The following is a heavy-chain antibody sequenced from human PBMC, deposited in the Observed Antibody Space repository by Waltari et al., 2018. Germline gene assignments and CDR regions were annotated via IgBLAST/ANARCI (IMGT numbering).Heavy chain of an antibody. D-gene: IGHD3-10*01. Sequence: EVQLVESGGGLVQPGGSLRLSCAASGFTFSDHYMDWVRQAPGKGLEWVGRTRNKANSYTTESAGSVKGRFTISRDDSKNSLYLQMNSLKTEDTAVYYCARERGSGSYYNKIYYYYYGMDVWGQGTTVTVSS. J-gene: IGHJ6*02. CDR3: ARERGSGSYYNKIYYYYYGMDV. CDR1: GFTFSDHY. CDR2: TRNKANSYTT. V-gene: IGHV3-72*01.